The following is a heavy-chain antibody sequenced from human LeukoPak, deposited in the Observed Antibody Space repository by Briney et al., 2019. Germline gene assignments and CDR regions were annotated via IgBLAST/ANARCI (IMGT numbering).Heavy chain of an antibody. CDR2: MYYSGST. Sequence: SETLSLTCTVPGGSISSYYWSWIRQPPGKGLEWIGYMYYSGSTNYNPSLKSRVTISVDTSNNQFSLKLSSVTAADTAVYYCARLPGISVTGKAIDCWGQGTLVTVSS. D-gene: IGHD6-19*01. CDR3: ARLPGISVTGKAIDC. CDR1: GGSISSYY. J-gene: IGHJ4*02. V-gene: IGHV4-59*01.